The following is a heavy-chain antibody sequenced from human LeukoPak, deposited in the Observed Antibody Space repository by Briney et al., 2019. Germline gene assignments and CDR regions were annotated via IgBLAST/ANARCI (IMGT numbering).Heavy chain of an antibody. Sequence: GGSLRLSCAASGFTFSSYGMHWVRQAPGKGLEWVAVISYDGSNKYYADSVKGRFTISRDNYKNTLYLQMNSLRAEDTAVYYCAKTYYDSSGYSIDYWGQGTLVTVSS. J-gene: IGHJ4*02. V-gene: IGHV3-30*18. CDR3: AKTYYDSSGYSIDY. D-gene: IGHD3-22*01. CDR1: GFTFSSYG. CDR2: ISYDGSNK.